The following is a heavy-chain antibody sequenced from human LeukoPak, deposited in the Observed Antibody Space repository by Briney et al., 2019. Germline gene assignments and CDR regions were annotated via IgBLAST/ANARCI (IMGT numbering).Heavy chain of an antibody. CDR2: IYPSDSDA. D-gene: IGHD3-9*01. CDR1: GYTFATYW. V-gene: IGHV5-51*01. J-gene: IGHJ4*02. CDR3: ARRNYDILTGYYNDYFDY. Sequence: GESLKISCKVSGYTFATYWIGWVRQVPGKGLEWVGIIYPSDSDARYSPSFQGQVTISADKSINTAYLQWSSLKASDTAMYYCARRNYDILTGYYNDYFDYWGQGTLVTVSS.